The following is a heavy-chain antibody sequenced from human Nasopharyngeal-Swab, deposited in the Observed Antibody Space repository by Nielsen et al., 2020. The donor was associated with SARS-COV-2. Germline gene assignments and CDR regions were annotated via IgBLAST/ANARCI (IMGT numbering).Heavy chain of an antibody. J-gene: IGHJ3*02. CDR3: ARALRWGAFDI. V-gene: IGHV3-21*01. CDR2: ISSSSSYI. D-gene: IGHD4-23*01. CDR1: GFTFSSYS. Sequence: ETLSLTCAASGFTFSSYSMNWVRQAPGKGLEWVSSISSSSSYIYYADSVKGRFTISRDNAKNSLYLQMNSLRAEDTAVYYCARALRWGAFDIWGQGTMVTVSS.